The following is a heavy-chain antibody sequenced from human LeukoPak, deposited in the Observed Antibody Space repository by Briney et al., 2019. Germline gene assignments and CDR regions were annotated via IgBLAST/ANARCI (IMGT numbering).Heavy chain of an antibody. D-gene: IGHD2-15*01. CDR2: ISAYNGNT. CDR1: GGTFSSYA. J-gene: IGHJ4*02. V-gene: IGHV1-18*01. CDR3: ARDLELLYCSGGSCYSDY. Sequence: ASVKVSCKASGGTFSSYAISWVRQAPGQGLEWMGWISAYNGNTNYAQKLQGRVTMTTDTSTSTAYMELRSLRSDDTAVYYCARDLELLYCSGGSCYSDYWGQGTLVTVSS.